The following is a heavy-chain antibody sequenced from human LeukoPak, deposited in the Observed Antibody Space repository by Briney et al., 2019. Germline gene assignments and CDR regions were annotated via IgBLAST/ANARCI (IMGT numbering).Heavy chain of an antibody. D-gene: IGHD2-15*01. J-gene: IGHJ4*02. CDR1: GGSISSYY. CDR3: ARELYCSGGSCYSFRDY. CDR2: IYYSGGT. Sequence: SETLSLTCTVSGGSISSYYWSWIRQPPGKGLEWIGYIYYSGGTNYNPSLKSRVTISVDTSKNQFSLKLSSVTAAYTAVYYCARELYCSGGSCYSFRDYWGQGTVVTVSS. V-gene: IGHV4-59*01.